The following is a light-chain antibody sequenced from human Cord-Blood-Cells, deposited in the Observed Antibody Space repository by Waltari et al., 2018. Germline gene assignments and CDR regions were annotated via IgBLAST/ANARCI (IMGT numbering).Light chain of an antibody. CDR3: SSYTSSSTVV. CDR2: DVS. J-gene: IGLJ2*01. CDR1: SSDVGGYND. V-gene: IGLV2-14*01. Sequence: QSALTQPASVSGSPGQSITISCTGTSSDVGGYNDVSWYQQHPGQTPKLMIYDVSNRPSGVSNRFSGSKSGNTASLTISGLQAEDEADYYCSSYTSSSTVVFGGGTKLTVL.